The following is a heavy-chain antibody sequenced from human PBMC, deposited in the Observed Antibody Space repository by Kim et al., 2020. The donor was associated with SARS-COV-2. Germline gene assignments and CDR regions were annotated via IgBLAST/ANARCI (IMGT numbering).Heavy chain of an antibody. Sequence: ASVKVSCKASGYTFTSYYMHWVRQAPGQGLEWMGIINPSGGSTSYAQKFQGRVTMTRDTSTSTVYMELSSLRSEDTAVYYCARGYPWYGSGRYAFDIWGQGTMVTVSS. CDR1: GYTFTSYY. V-gene: IGHV1-46*01. D-gene: IGHD3-10*01. CDR2: INPSGGST. J-gene: IGHJ3*02. CDR3: ARGYPWYGSGRYAFDI.